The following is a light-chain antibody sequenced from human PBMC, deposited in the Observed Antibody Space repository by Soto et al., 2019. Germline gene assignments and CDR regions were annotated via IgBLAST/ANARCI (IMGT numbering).Light chain of an antibody. J-gene: IGLJ1*01. CDR3: SSFADNNIYV. Sequence: QSALTQPPSASGSPGQSVAISCTGTSSDVGGYNYVSWYQQHPGKAPKLIIYDVSKRPSGVPDRFSGSKSGNTASLTVSGLQAEDEADYYCSSFADNNIYVFGTGTKVTVL. V-gene: IGLV2-8*01. CDR2: DVS. CDR1: SSDVGGYNY.